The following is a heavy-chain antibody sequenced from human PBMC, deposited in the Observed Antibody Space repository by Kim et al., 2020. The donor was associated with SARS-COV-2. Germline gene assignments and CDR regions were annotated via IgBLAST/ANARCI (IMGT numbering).Heavy chain of an antibody. CDR2: INHSGST. V-gene: IGHV4-34*01. J-gene: IGHJ6*02. D-gene: IGHD4-17*01. CDR3: ARGRGGTTVVSLGLGYYYYYVMDV. CDR1: GGSFSGYY. Sequence: SETLSLTCAVYGGSFSGYYWSWIRQPPGKGLEWIGEINHSGSTNYNPSLKSRVTISVDTSKNQFSLKLSSVTAADTAVYYCARGRGGTTVVSLGLGYYYYYVMDVCAQETTLTVSS.